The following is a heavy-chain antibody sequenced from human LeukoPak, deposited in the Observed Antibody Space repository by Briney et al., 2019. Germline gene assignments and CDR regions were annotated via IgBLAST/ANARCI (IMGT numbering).Heavy chain of an antibody. CDR1: GGSISSYY. CDR3: ASLYSGSYRFPFDY. J-gene: IGHJ4*02. CDR2: IYTSGST. V-gene: IGHV4-4*09. D-gene: IGHD1-26*01. Sequence: SETLSLTCTVSGGSISSYYWSWIRQPPGKELEWIGYIYTSGSTNYNPSLKSRVTISVDTSKNQFSLKLSSVTAADTAVYYCASLYSGSYRFPFDYWGQGTLVTVSS.